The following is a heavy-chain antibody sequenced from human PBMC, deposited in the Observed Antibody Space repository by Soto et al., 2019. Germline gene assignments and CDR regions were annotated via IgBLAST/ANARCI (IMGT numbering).Heavy chain of an antibody. CDR3: ARHVPHGIVGAIDAFDI. Sequence: KVSCKASGYTFTSYGISWVRQMPVKGLEWMGRIDPSDSYTNYSPSFQGHVTISADKSISTAYLQWSSLKASDTAMYYCARHVPHGIVGAIDAFDIWGQGTMVTVS. J-gene: IGHJ3*02. CDR1: GYTFTSYG. D-gene: IGHD1-26*01. CDR2: IDPSDSYT. V-gene: IGHV5-10-1*01.